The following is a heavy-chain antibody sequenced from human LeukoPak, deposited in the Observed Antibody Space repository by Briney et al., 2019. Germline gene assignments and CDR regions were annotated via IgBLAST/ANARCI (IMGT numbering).Heavy chain of an antibody. CDR3: ASAGFGSGYYAY. CDR1: GFTFSSYS. CDR2: ISSSSSYI. D-gene: IGHD3-22*01. J-gene: IGHJ4*02. V-gene: IGHV3-21*01. Sequence: GGSLRLSCAASGFTFSSYSMNWVRQAPGKGLEWVSSISSSSSYIYYADSVKGRFTISRDNAKNSLCLQMNSLRAEDTAVYYCASAGFGSGYYAYWGQGTLVTVSS.